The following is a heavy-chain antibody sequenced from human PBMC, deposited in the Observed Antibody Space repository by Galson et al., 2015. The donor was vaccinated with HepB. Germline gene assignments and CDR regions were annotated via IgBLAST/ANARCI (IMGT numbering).Heavy chain of an antibody. V-gene: IGHV5-51*01. CDR2: IYPGDSDT. J-gene: IGHJ4*02. D-gene: IGHD6-19*01. Sequence: SGAEVKKPGDSLKISCKGSGYRFTTYWIGWVRQMPGKGLEWMGIIYPGDSDTRYSPSFQGQVTMSADKSISTASLQWSSLKAADTAMYYCARPVYSSGWYLDYWGQGTLVTVSP. CDR3: ARPVYSSGWYLDY. CDR1: GYRFTTYW.